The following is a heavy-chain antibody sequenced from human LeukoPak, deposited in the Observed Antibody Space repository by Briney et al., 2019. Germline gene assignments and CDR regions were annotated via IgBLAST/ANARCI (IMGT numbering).Heavy chain of an antibody. CDR3: AKGGTYYHYYYIDV. CDR1: GLTVDEYA. V-gene: IGHV3-9*01. J-gene: IGHJ6*03. D-gene: IGHD3-16*01. CDR2: ISWNSGGI. Sequence: PGRCLRLSCAASGLTVDEYAMHGVRQAPGKGLGWVSGISWNSGGIGYAGSVKGRFTISRDNAKNSLYLQMNSLTAEDTALYYCAKGGTYYHYYYIDVWGKGTTVTVSS.